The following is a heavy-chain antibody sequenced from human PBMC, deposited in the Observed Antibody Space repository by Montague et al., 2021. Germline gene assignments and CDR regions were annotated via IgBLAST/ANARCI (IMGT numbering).Heavy chain of an antibody. D-gene: IGHD6-13*01. Sequence: YLRLSCAASGFTFSAYGMTLFRQAPGKGLEWVAVIHYGGAIYADSVKGRFTISRDDSKNMLYLQMNSLRAEDTALYYCVKGRSRLDYWGQGTLVTVSS. V-gene: IGHV3-23*03. CDR2: IHYGGAI. CDR3: VKGRSRLDY. CDR1: GFTFSAYG. J-gene: IGHJ4*02.